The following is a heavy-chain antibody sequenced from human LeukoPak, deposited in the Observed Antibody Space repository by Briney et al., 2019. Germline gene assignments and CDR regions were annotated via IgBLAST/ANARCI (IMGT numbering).Heavy chain of an antibody. CDR3: ARAGIPNYYYYYMDV. CDR1: GFTFSSYS. D-gene: IGHD5-18*01. Sequence: KPGGSMRLSCAASGFTFSSYSMNWVRQAPGKGLEWVSSISSSSSYIYYADSVKGRFTISRDNAKNSLYLQMNSLRAEDMAVYYCARAGIPNYYYYYMDVWGKGTTVTVPS. V-gene: IGHV3-21*01. J-gene: IGHJ6*03. CDR2: ISSSSSYI.